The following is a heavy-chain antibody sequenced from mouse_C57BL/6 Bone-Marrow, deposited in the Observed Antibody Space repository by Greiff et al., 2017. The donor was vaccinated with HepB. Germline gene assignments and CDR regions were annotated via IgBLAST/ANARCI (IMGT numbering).Heavy chain of an antibody. CDR3: ARNNYDFWFAY. Sequence: EVQVVESGGGLVKPGGSLKLSCAASGFTFSDYGMHWVRQAPEKGLEWVAYISSGSSTIYYADTVKGRFTISRDNAKNTLFLQMTSLRSEDTAMYYCARNNYDFWFAYWGQGTLVTVSA. CDR2: ISSGSSTI. CDR1: GFTFSDYG. D-gene: IGHD2-4*01. V-gene: IGHV5-17*01. J-gene: IGHJ3*01.